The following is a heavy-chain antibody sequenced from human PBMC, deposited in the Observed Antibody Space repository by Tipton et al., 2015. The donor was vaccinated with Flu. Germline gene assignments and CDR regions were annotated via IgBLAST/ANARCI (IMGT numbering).Heavy chain of an antibody. CDR2: ISGGRGGTT. CDR1: GLTFRNYA. Sequence: SLRLSCRASGLTFRNYALGWVRQAPGKGLEWVSLISGGRGGTTYYADSVQGRLTISRDNSKNTLYLQMNSLRPEDTAVYYCATEVDTVIVAVTVYLDYWGQGILVAVSS. CDR3: ATEVDTVIVAVTVYLDY. V-gene: IGHV3-23*01. D-gene: IGHD2-21*02. J-gene: IGHJ4*02.